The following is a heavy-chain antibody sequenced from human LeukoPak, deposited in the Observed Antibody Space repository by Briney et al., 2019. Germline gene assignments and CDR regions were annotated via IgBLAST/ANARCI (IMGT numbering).Heavy chain of an antibody. J-gene: IGHJ4*02. V-gene: IGHV1-18*01. CDR3: VREPRTSCCYSGY. CDR2: ITTYNGNT. Sequence: ASVKVSCKASGYTFTSYGISWVRQAPGQGLEWMGWITTYNGNTNYAQKLQGRVTMTTDTSTTTAYMELRSLRSDDTAVFYCVREPRTSCCYSGYWGQGTLVTVSS. CDR1: GYTFTSYG. D-gene: IGHD2-2*01.